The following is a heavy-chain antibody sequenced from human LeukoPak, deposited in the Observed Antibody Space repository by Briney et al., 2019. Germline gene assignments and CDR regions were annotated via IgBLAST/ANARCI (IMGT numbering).Heavy chain of an antibody. V-gene: IGHV3-30-3*01. D-gene: IGHD5-18*01. CDR1: GFTFSSYA. CDR3: GVYSYGQYNDFDY. J-gene: IGHJ4*02. CDR2: ISYDGSNK. Sequence: PGGSLRLSCAASGFTFSSYAMHWVRQAPGKGLEWVAVISYDGSNKYYADSVKGRFTISRDNAKNSLYLQMNSLRAEDTAVYYCGVYSYGQYNDFDYWGQGTLVTVSS.